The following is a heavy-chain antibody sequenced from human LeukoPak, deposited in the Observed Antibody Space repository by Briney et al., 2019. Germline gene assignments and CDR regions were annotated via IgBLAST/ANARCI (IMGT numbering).Heavy chain of an antibody. Sequence: GGSLRLSCAASGFTFNSYAMTWVRQAPGKGLEWVSSITGGGDTIYYAESVRGRFTISRDNSKNTLSLQINSLRAEDTAVYYCAKERSEVVVAATNYWGQGTLVTVSS. D-gene: IGHD2-15*01. CDR1: GFTFNSYA. CDR2: ITGGGDTI. CDR3: AKERSEVVVAATNY. V-gene: IGHV3-23*01. J-gene: IGHJ4*02.